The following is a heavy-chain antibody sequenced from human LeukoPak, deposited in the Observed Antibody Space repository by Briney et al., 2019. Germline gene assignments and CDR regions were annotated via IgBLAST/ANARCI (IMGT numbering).Heavy chain of an antibody. CDR1: GYTFTNYD. J-gene: IGHJ4*02. Sequence: ASVKVSCKASGYTFTNYDINWVRQATGQGLEWMGWMNPISGNTGFAQKFQGRVTVTRNTSISTAYMQLSSLKFEDTAVYYCARAFRGSGYYSVFGYWGQGTLVTVSS. D-gene: IGHD3-22*01. CDR2: MNPISGNT. CDR3: ARAFRGSGYYSVFGY. V-gene: IGHV1-8*03.